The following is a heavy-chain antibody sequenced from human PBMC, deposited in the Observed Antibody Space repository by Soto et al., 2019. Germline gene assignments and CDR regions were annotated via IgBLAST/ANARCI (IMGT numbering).Heavy chain of an antibody. CDR3: ASAFLGGENPFCNNMNV. D-gene: IGHD3-16*01. V-gene: IGHV3-9*01. J-gene: IGHJ6*02. CDR2: VSWNSANI. Sequence: EVQLVESGGGLVQPGRSLRLSCAASGFTFDDHAMHWVRQVPGKGLEWVSAVSWNSANIGYADSVKGRFTISRDNAKSSLYLQMNSLRPEDTALYYCASAFLGGENPFCNNMNVGGHGTTVTVSS. CDR1: GFTFDDHA.